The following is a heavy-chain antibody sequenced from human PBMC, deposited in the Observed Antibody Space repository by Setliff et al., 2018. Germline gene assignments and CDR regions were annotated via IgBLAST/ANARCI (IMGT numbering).Heavy chain of an antibody. J-gene: IGHJ4*02. D-gene: IGHD2-8*02. V-gene: IGHV4-59*03. CDR1: GGSFNSYY. CDR2: IYYSGNSNYDT. CDR3: PVYNTGSSKEHY. Sequence: SETLSLTCIVSGGSFNSYYWNWIRQPPGKGLEWIGYIYYSGNSNYDTNYNPSLKSRVTISVDTSKNQFSLKLSSVTAADTALYYCPVYNTGSSKEHYLGQGTPVTVSS.